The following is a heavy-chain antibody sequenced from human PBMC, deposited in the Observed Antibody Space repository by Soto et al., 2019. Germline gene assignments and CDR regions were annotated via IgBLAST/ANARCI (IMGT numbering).Heavy chain of an antibody. CDR2: IRGSGSSI. V-gene: IGHV3-23*01. CDR1: GFTFSSFA. CDR3: ARVSRRVYYFDY. Sequence: EVQLLESGGGLVQPGGSLRLSCAASGFTFSSFAMSWVRQVPGKGLEWVSSIRGSGSSIFYADSVKGRFSISRDNSKNTVYVHMNNLRAEDTAVYYCARVSRRVYYFDYWGQGTLVTVSS. J-gene: IGHJ4*02.